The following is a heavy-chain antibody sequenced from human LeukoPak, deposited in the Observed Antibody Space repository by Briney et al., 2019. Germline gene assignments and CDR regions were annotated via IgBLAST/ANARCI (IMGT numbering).Heavy chain of an antibody. D-gene: IGHD6-19*01. Sequence: GASVKVSCKASGYTFTSYGITWVRQAPGQGLEWMGWISVYDGNTNYAQNLQGRVTMTTDTSTSTAYMELRSLRSDDTALYYCARQGTGGIQWPIDYWGQGTLVTVSS. CDR3: ARQGTGGIQWPIDY. CDR2: ISVYDGNT. CDR1: GYTFTSYG. V-gene: IGHV1-18*01. J-gene: IGHJ4*02.